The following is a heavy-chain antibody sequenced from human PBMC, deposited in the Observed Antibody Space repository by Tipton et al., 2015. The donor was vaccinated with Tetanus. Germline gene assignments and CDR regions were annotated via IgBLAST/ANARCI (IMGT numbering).Heavy chain of an antibody. J-gene: IGHJ4*02. D-gene: IGHD1-7*01. CDR2: ITDTGRT. CDR1: GVSVTTYH. Sequence: TLSLTCNVSGVSVTTYHWSWIRQPPGKGLEWIGYITDTGRTNYSPSLRNRLTISIDTSKNQFSLQLSPVTAADTAVYYCARDLGTSGFHWGQGTLVTVSS. CDR3: ARDLGTSGFH. V-gene: IGHV4-59*02.